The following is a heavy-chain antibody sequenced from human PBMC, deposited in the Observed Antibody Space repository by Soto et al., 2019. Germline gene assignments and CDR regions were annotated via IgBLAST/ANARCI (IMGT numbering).Heavy chain of an antibody. CDR3: ARDHGSGWHPDY. Sequence: QVQLVESGGGVVQPGRSLRLSCAASGFTFSSYAMHWVRQAPGKGLEWVAVISYDGSNKYYADSVKGRFTISRDNSKNTLYLQMNSLRAEDTAVYYCARDHGSGWHPDYWGQGTLVTVSS. V-gene: IGHV3-30-3*01. J-gene: IGHJ4*02. CDR2: ISYDGSNK. D-gene: IGHD6-19*01. CDR1: GFTFSSYA.